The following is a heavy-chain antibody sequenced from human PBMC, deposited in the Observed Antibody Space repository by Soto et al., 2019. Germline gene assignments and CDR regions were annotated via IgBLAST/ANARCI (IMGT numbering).Heavy chain of an antibody. D-gene: IGHD3-3*01. V-gene: IGHV3-33*07. Sequence: GGSLRLSCAASGFTFSRFGMNWVRQAPGKGLEWVSVIGNDGREKYYADSVKGRFTISRDNSKNTLFLQMNSLRAEDTAVYYCATLNLYYHSLDIWGQGTMVTVSS. J-gene: IGHJ3*02. CDR2: IGNDGREK. CDR3: ATLNLYYHSLDI. CDR1: GFTFSRFG.